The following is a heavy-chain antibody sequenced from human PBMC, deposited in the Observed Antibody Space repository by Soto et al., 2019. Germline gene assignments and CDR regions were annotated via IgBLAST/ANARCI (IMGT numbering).Heavy chain of an antibody. J-gene: IGHJ5*02. CDR3: ARKSSSSSWFDP. D-gene: IGHD6-6*01. CDR2: ISTYNVNT. CDR1: GYTFHTYS. Sequence: QVQLVQSGAEVKKPGASVKVSCKTSGYTFHTYSITWVRQAPGQGLEWMGWISTYNVNTNYAQNLQGRVTMTTDPSTSTAYMELRSLKSDDTAVYYCARKSSSSSWFDPWGQGTLVTVSS. V-gene: IGHV1-18*01.